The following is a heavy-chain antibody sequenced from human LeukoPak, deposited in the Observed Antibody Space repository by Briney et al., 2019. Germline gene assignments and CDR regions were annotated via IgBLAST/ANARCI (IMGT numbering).Heavy chain of an antibody. CDR1: GYTLTELS. CDR2: FDPEDGET. V-gene: IGHV1-24*01. J-gene: IGHJ4*02. CDR3: ARVPELCGGDCYSFFDY. D-gene: IGHD2-21*02. Sequence: ASVKVSCKVSGYTLTELSMHWVRQAPGKGLEWMGGFDPEDGETIYAQKFQGRVTMTEDTSTDTAYMELSSLRSEDTAVYYCARVPELCGGDCYSFFDYWGQGTLVTVSS.